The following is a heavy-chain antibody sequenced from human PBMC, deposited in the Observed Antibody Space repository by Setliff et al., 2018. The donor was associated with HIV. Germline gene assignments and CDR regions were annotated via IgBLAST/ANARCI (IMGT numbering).Heavy chain of an antibody. D-gene: IGHD3-22*01. CDR3: ASRIYYYDTYRVLQEEGFDP. Sequence: PSETLSLTCNVSGFSFRNSFYNWGWIRQPPGKGLEWIGTIYRTGDTHYNLSLKSRVTISVDTSKNQFSLRLSSVTAADTAVYYCASRIYYYDTYRVLQEEGFDPWGQGTLVTAPQ. J-gene: IGHJ5*02. CDR1: GFSFRNSFYN. V-gene: IGHV4-39*01. CDR2: IYRTGDT.